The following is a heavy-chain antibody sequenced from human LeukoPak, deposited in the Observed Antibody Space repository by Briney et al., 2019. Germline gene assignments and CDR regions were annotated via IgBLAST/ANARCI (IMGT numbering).Heavy chain of an antibody. Sequence: GGSLRLSCAASGFTLSDYYMSWIRQAPGKGLEWVSYISSSGSTIYYAESVKGRFTISRDNAKNSLYLQMNSLRAEDTAVYYCARSLTIFGFDPWGQGTLVTVSS. CDR3: ARSLTIFGFDP. V-gene: IGHV3-11*04. CDR1: GFTLSDYY. CDR2: ISSSGSTI. D-gene: IGHD3-3*01. J-gene: IGHJ5*02.